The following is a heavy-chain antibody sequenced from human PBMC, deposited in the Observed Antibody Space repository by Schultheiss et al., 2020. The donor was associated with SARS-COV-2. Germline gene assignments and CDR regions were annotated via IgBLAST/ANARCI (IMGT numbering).Heavy chain of an antibody. Sequence: GGSLRLSCAASGFTFSDHYMDWVRQAPGKGLEWVGRTRNKANSYTTEYAASVKGRFTISRDDSKNSLYLQMNSLKTEDTAVYYCASSGWFGSWFDPWGQGTLVTGS. D-gene: IGHD6-19*01. J-gene: IGHJ5*02. V-gene: IGHV3-72*01. CDR3: ASSGWFGSWFDP. CDR2: TRNKANSYTT. CDR1: GFTFSDHY.